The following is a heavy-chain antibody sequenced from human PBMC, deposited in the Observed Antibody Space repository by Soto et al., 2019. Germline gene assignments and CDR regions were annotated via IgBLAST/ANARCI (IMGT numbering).Heavy chain of an antibody. CDR1: GFTFSSYA. J-gene: IGHJ6*02. Sequence: GESLKISCAASGFTFSSYAMHWVRQAPGKGLEWVAVISYDGSNKYYADSVKGRFTISRDNSKNTLYLQMNSLRAEDTAVYYCARDRVGSGSYYYYYYYGMDVWGQGTTVTVSS. CDR3: ARDRVGSGSYYYYYYYGMDV. CDR2: ISYDGSNK. V-gene: IGHV3-30-3*01. D-gene: IGHD3-10*01.